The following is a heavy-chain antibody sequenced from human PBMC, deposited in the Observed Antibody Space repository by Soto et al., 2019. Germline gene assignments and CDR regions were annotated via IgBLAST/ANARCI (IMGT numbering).Heavy chain of an antibody. CDR3: ATWYYYFISGYYYVDAFVI. V-gene: IGHV1-18*01. CDR1: GYTFTSYG. D-gene: IGHD3-22*01. Sequence: ASVKVSCKASGYTFTSYGISWVRQAPGQGLEWMGWISAYNGNTNYAQKLQGRVTMTTDTSTSTAYMELRSLRSDDTAVYYCATWYYYFISGYYYVDAFVIWGQGTMVNVSS. CDR2: ISAYNGNT. J-gene: IGHJ3*02.